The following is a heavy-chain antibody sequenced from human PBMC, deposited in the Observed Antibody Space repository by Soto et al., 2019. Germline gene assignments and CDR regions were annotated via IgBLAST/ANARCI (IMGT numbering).Heavy chain of an antibody. J-gene: IGHJ4*02. CDR1: GYTFTSYY. D-gene: IGHD2-2*01. Sequence: ASVKVSCKASGYTFTSYYMHWVRQAPGQGLEWMGIINPSGGSTSYAQKFQGRVTMTRDTSTSTVYMELSSLRSEDTAVYYCARGYCSSTSCYNPSDFDYWGQGTLVTV. CDR3: ARGYCSSTSCYNPSDFDY. V-gene: IGHV1-46*01. CDR2: INPSGGST.